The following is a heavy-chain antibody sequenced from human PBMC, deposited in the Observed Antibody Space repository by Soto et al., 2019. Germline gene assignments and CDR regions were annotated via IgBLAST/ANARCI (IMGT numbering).Heavy chain of an antibody. CDR1: GYSISSGYY. V-gene: IGHV4-38-2*01. CDR3: ARLGETCYDFWSGYYYYYGMDV. Sequence: PSETLSLTCAVSGYSISSGYYWGWIRQPPGKGLEWIGSIYHSGSTYYNPSLKSRVTISVDTSKNQFSLKLSSVTAADTAVYYCARLGETCYDFWSGYYYYYGMDVWGQGTTVTVSS. J-gene: IGHJ6*02. CDR2: IYHSGST. D-gene: IGHD3-3*01.